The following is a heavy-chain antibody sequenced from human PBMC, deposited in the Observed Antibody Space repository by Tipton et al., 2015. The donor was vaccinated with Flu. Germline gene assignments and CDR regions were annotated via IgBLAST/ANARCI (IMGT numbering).Heavy chain of an antibody. CDR1: GYTFTSDW. CDR3: ARHSSYEHTTPMANDYGMDV. J-gene: IGHJ6*02. CDR2: INPVDSET. V-gene: IGHV5-51*01. Sequence: VQLVQSGAEVKKAGESLRISCKGSGYTFTSDWIGWVRQKPGKGLEWMGVINPVDSETRYSPSFEGQVTIAVDKSINTAFLQWSSLKASDTAMYFCARHSSYEHTTPMANDYGMDVWGQGTAVTVSS. D-gene: IGHD3-22*01.